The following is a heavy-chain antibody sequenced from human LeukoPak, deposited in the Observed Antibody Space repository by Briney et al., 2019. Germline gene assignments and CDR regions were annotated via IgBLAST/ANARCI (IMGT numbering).Heavy chain of an antibody. CDR2: IRQDGTEI. CDR1: GFTLSDVW. D-gene: IGHD3-10*01. V-gene: IGHV3-7*01. Sequence: GGSLRLSGAASGFTLSDVWMSWVRQAPGKGLAWVANIRQDGTEIHYVDSVKGRFTISRDNAKNSLYLQMNRLRAEDTAVYYCARGSRLHFYGRTQEHFDTWGLGTLVTVSS. CDR3: ARGSRLHFYGRTQEHFDT. J-gene: IGHJ4*02.